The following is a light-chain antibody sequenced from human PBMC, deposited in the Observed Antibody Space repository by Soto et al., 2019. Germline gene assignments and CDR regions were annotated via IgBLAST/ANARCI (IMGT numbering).Light chain of an antibody. CDR3: QTWAKAIQV. Sequence: QLVLTQSPSASASLGASVKLTCTLSSGHSSYAIAWHQHQSEKGPRFLMRLNSDGTYIKGDGVPDRFSGSSSGAERYLTISGLQSDDEADYYCQTWAKAIQVFGGGTNVTVL. CDR1: SGHSSYA. V-gene: IGLV4-69*01. J-gene: IGLJ2*01. CDR2: LNSDGTY.